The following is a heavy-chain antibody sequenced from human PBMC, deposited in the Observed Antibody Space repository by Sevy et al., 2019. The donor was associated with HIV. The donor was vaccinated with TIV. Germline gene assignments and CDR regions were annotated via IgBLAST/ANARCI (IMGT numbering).Heavy chain of an antibody. D-gene: IGHD4-17*01. CDR3: ARDLPPSATTVAHFDC. Sequence: GGSLRLSCSASGFSFSSYEFNRVRQAPGKGLEWVSYISNSGTTISYSDSVKGRFTISRDNAKKSVYLQMNSLRAEDTAVYYCARDLPPSATTVAHFDCWGQGTLVTVSS. V-gene: IGHV3-48*03. J-gene: IGHJ4*02. CDR2: ISNSGTTI. CDR1: GFSFSSYE.